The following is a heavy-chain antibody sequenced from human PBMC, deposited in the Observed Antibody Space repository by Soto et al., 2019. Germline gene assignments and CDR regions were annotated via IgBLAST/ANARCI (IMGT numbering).Heavy chain of an antibody. CDR1: RYTLTSYY. V-gene: IGHV1-46*03. CDR3: ARNGHGYCSGGSCQNWLDP. CDR2: IAPSGGST. J-gene: IGHJ5*02. Sequence: GASVKVSCKASRYTLTSYYMPWGRQALGKGLEWMGIIAPSGGSTSYAQKFQGRVTVTTDTSTSTVYMELSSLRSEDTAVYFCARNGHGYCSGGSCQNWLDPWGQGTLVTVSS. D-gene: IGHD2-15*01.